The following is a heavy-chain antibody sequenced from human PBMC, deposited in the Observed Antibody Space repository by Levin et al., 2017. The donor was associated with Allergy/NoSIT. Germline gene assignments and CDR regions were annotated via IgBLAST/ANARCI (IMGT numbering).Heavy chain of an antibody. J-gene: IGHJ3*01. Sequence: GESLKISCAASGFTFSDYAMTWVRQAPGKGLEWVSVITGGGFNTYYGDSVKGRFTFSRDNSKNTLYLELNSLRAEDTDVYYCAKKQGGTSGFSFDVWGQGTMVTVSS. V-gene: IGHV3-23*01. D-gene: IGHD1-1*01. CDR3: AKKQGGTSGFSFDV. CDR2: ITGGGFNT. CDR1: GFTFSDYA.